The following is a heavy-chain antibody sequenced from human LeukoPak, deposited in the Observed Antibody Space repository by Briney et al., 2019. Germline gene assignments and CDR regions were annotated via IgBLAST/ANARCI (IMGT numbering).Heavy chain of an antibody. CDR1: GFTFSSYA. V-gene: IGHV3-23*01. D-gene: IGHD6-13*01. CDR2: ISGSGGST. J-gene: IGHJ4*02. Sequence: GGSLRLSCAASGFTFSSYAMSWVRQAPGKGLEWVSAISGSGGSTYYADSVEGRFTISRDNSKRTLYLQMNSLRAEDTAVYYCAKASSAGDSSSWHYWGQGTLVTVSS. CDR3: AKASSAGDSSSWHY.